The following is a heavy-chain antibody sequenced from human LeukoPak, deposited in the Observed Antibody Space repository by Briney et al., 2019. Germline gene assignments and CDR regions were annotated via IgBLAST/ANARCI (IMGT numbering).Heavy chain of an antibody. V-gene: IGHV1-2*02. Sequence: ASVKVSCKASGYTFTGYYMHWVRQAPGQGLEWMGWINPNSGGTNYAQKLQGRVTMTTDTSTSTAYMELRSLRSDDTAVYYCARVDTYYYYMDVWGKGTTVTVSS. CDR3: ARVDTYYYYMDV. D-gene: IGHD5-18*01. CDR1: GYTFTGYY. J-gene: IGHJ6*03. CDR2: INPNSGGT.